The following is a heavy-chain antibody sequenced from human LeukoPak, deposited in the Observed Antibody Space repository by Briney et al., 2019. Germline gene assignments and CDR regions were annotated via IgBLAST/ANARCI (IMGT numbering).Heavy chain of an antibody. D-gene: IGHD6-19*01. V-gene: IGHV3-21*01. Sequence: SGGSLRLSCAASGFTFSSYSMNWVRQAPGKGLEWVSSISSSSSYIYYADSVKGRFTISRDNAKNSLYLQMNSLRAEDTAVYYCARVGGSGWYFDYWGQGTLVTVSS. J-gene: IGHJ4*02. CDR2: ISSSSSYI. CDR3: ARVGGSGWYFDY. CDR1: GFTFSSYS.